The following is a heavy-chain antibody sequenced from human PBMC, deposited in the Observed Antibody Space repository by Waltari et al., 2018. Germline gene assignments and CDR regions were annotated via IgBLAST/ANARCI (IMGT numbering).Heavy chain of an antibody. CDR2: SKSKTDGGTI. Sequence: EVQLVESGGGLVKPGGSLRLSCAASGFTLSNAWMSWVRQAPGKGLEWVGRSKSKTDGGTIDYAAPVKGRYAISTDDSKNTLYLQMNSLKDEDTAVDYCTSSLGYCSGGTCYSRWDFWGQGTLVTVSS. CDR1: GFTLSNAW. V-gene: IGHV3-15*01. CDR3: TSSLGYCSGGTCYSRWDF. D-gene: IGHD2-15*01. J-gene: IGHJ4*02.